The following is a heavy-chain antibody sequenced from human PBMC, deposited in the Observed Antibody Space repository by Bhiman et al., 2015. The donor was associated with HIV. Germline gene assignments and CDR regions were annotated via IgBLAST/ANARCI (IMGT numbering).Heavy chain of an antibody. CDR2: ISWNSGSI. V-gene: IGHV3-9*01. CDR1: GFTFDDYA. J-gene: IGHJ6*03. D-gene: IGHD1-26*01. CDR3: ARGGSYYSYYYYYMDV. Sequence: EVQLVESGGGLVQPGRSLRLSCAASGFTFDDYAIHWVRQVPGKGLEWVSGISWNSGSIGYADSVKGRFTISRDNAKNSLYLRMNSLRAEDTALYYCARGGSYYSYYYYYMDVWGKGTTVTVSS.